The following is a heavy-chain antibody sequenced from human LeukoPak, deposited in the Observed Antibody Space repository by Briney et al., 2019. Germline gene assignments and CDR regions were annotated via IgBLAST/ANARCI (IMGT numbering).Heavy chain of an antibody. CDR2: IYYSGST. CDR1: GGSISSSSYY. V-gene: IGHV4-61*01. J-gene: IGHJ4*02. D-gene: IGHD3-22*01. Sequence: PSETLSLTCTVSGGSISSSSYYWSWIRQPPGKGLEWIGYIYYSGSTNYNPSLKSRVTISVDTSKNQFSLKLSSVTAADTAVYYCARDVDYDSSGPAWGQGTLVTVSS. CDR3: ARDVDYDSSGPA.